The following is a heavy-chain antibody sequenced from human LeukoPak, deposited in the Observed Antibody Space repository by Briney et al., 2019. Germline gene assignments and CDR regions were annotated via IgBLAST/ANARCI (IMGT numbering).Heavy chain of an antibody. D-gene: IGHD3-9*01. CDR1: GGSISSGGYY. Sequence: PSETLSLTCTVSGGSISSGGYYWSWIRQHPGKGLEWIGYIYYSGSTYYNPSLKSRVTISVDTSKNQFSLKLSSVTAADTAVYYCESRQLRYFDWLDYFDYWGQGTLVTVSS. CDR2: IYYSGST. J-gene: IGHJ4*02. V-gene: IGHV4-31*03. CDR3: ESRQLRYFDWLDYFDY.